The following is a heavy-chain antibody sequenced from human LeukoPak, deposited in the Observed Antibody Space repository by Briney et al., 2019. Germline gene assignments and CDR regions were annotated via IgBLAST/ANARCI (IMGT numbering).Heavy chain of an antibody. CDR3: AREITAHYSTGMDV. Sequence: ASVKVSCKASGGTFSSYAISWVRQAPGQGLEWMGGIIPIFGTANYAQKFQGRVTITADESTSTAYMELSSLRSEDTAVYYCAREITAHYSTGMDVWAQGPTVTAS. J-gene: IGHJ6*02. D-gene: IGHD3-16*01. V-gene: IGHV1-69*13. CDR2: IIPIFGTA. CDR1: GGTFSSYA.